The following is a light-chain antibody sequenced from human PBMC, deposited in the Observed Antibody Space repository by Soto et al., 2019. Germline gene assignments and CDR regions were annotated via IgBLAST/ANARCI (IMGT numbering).Light chain of an antibody. CDR3: QQYGISVT. J-gene: IGKJ5*01. Sequence: EIVMTQSPGPLSLSPGERATLSCRASQSISGNYLAWYQQKPGQAPRLLIYGASNRATGIPERFSGSGSGTDFTLTIGRLEPQDSAMYYCQQYGISVTFGQGTRLETK. CDR2: GAS. CDR1: QSISGNY. V-gene: IGKV3-20*01.